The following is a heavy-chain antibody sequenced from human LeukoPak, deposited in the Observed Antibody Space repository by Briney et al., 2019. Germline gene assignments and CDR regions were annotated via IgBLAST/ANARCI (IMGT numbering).Heavy chain of an antibody. CDR1: SGSISSYY. V-gene: IGHV4-39*07. CDR2: IYYSGST. J-gene: IGHJ4*02. CDR3: ARAAGGLWLGEPFDY. Sequence: SETLSLTCTVSSGSISSYYWGWIRQPPGKGLEWIGSIYYSGSTYYNPSLKSRVTISVDTSKNQFSLKLSSVTAADTAVYYCARAAGGLWLGEPFDYWGQGTLVTVSS. D-gene: IGHD3-10*01.